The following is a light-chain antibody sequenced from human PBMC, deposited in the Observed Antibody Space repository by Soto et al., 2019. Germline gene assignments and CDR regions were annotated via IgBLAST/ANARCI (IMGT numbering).Light chain of an antibody. Sequence: EIVLTQSPATLSFSPGERATLSCRASHSVSSNYLAWYQQKPGQAPRPLIYGASSRATGIPDRFSGSGSGTDFTLTISRLEPEDFAVYYCQQYGSSLTWTFGQGTKVDNK. V-gene: IGKV3-20*01. CDR1: HSVSSNY. CDR2: GAS. CDR3: QQYGSSLTWT. J-gene: IGKJ1*01.